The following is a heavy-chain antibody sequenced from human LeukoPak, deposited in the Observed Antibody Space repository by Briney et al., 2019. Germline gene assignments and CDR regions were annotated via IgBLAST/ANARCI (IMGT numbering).Heavy chain of an antibody. CDR3: AKLVVPAAIRGGAFDI. D-gene: IGHD2-2*01. V-gene: IGHV3-23*01. J-gene: IGHJ3*02. Sequence: YPGGSLRLSCAASGFTFSNYGMSWVRQAPGKGLEWVSGISGSGGTTYYADSVKGRFTISRDNSKNTLYLQMNSLRAEDTAVYYCAKLVVPAAIRGGAFDIWGHGTMVTVSS. CDR1: GFTFSNYG. CDR2: ISGSGGTT.